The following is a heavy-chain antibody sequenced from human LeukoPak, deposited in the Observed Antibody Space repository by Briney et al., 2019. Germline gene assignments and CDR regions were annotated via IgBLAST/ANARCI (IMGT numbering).Heavy chain of an antibody. V-gene: IGHV1-18*01. J-gene: IGHJ4*02. CDR1: GYTFTSYG. CDR2: ISAYNGNT. D-gene: IGHD3-10*01. CDR3: ASWRVRGIFDY. Sequence: ASVKVSCKASGYTFTSYGISWVRQAPGQGLEWMGWISAYNGNTNYAQKLQGRVTMTTDTSTSTAYMELRSLRADDTAVYYCASWRVRGIFDYWGQGTLVTVSS.